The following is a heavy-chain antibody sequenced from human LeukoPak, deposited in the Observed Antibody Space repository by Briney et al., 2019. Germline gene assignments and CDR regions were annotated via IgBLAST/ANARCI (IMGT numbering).Heavy chain of an antibody. J-gene: IGHJ4*02. CDR3: ARDTLGEGEDANYAVYYFDY. Sequence: GGSLRLSCAASGFTFSSYWMSSVRQAPGKGLEWVANIKQDGSEKYYADSVKGRFTISRDNGKNSLDQQINSLRADDTAFYYCARDTLGEGEDANYAVYYFDYWGQGTVVTVSS. D-gene: IGHD4/OR15-4a*01. CDR1: GFTFSSYW. V-gene: IGHV3-7*01. CDR2: IKQDGSEK.